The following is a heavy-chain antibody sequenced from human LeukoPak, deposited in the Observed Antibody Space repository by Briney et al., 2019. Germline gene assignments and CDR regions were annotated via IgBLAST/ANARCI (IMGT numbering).Heavy chain of an antibody. CDR2: IYSTGTT. Sequence: SETLSLTCSVSGDSISSGGFYWHWIRQHPEKGLEWNGYIYSTGTTYYNPSLTCRLTMSLDTSKNQFSLKVTSVTAADTAVYFCARDRPDSTSPTTVGRFDPWGQGTLVTVSS. D-gene: IGHD2-2*01. V-gene: IGHV4-31*03. J-gene: IGHJ5*02. CDR1: GDSISSGGFY. CDR3: ARDRPDSTSPTTVGRFDP.